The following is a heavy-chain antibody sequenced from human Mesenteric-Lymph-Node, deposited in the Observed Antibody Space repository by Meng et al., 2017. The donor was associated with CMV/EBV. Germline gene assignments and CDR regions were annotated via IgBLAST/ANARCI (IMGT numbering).Heavy chain of an antibody. CDR2: INPSGGST. J-gene: IGHJ4*02. D-gene: IGHD3-3*02. CDR3: ARDISVNYFDY. CDR1: GYTFTSYY. V-gene: IGHV1-46*01. Sequence: ASVKVSCKASGYTFTSYYMHWVRQAPGQGLEWMGIINPSGGSTSYAQKFQGRVTMTRDTSTSTVYMELSSLTSEDTAVYYCARDISVNYFDYWGQGTLVTVSS.